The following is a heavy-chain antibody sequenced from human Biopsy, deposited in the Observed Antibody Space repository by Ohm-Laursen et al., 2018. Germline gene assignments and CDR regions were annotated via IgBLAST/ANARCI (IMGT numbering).Heavy chain of an antibody. Sequence: ASVTVSCQVSGSSLTEFSIHWVRQTPGKGPQWLGGFDAEDGETLQSQHFLGRVTMTADTSRDTTFMELSSLTSDDTAVYYCATGPYYDTRFYYNVRPFDFWGQGTLVTVSS. J-gene: IGHJ4*02. V-gene: IGHV1-24*01. CDR3: ATGPYYDTRFYYNVRPFDF. D-gene: IGHD3-10*01. CDR2: FDAEDGET. CDR1: GSSLTEFS.